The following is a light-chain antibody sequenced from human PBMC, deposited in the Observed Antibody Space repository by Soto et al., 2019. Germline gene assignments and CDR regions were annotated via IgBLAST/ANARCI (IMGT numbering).Light chain of an antibody. CDR3: QQYNNWPKT. Sequence: EIVMTQSPATLSVSPGERATLSCRASQSVSSNLAWYQQKPGQAPRLLIYGASTRPTGIPARFSGSGSGTEFPLTISSLQSEDFAVYYCQQYNNWPKTFGQGNKVEIK. CDR2: GAS. CDR1: QSVSSN. V-gene: IGKV3-15*01. J-gene: IGKJ1*01.